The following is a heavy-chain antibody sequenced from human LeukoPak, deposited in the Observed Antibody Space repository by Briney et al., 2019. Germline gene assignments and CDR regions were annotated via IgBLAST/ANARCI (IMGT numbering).Heavy chain of an antibody. CDR3: ARTEDTAMAHYFDY. D-gene: IGHD5-18*01. J-gene: IGHJ4*02. CDR2: ISSSGSTI. Sequence: PGGSLRLSCAASGFTFSSYEMNWVRQAPGKGLEWVSYISSSGSTIYYADSVKGRFTISRDNAKNSLYLQMNSLRAEDTAVYYCARTEDTAMAHYFDYWGQGTLVTVSS. CDR1: GFTFSSYE. V-gene: IGHV3-48*03.